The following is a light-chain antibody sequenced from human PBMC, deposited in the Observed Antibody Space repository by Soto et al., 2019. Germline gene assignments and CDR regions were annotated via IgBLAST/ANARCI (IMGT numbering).Light chain of an antibody. V-gene: IGKV1-5*03. CDR1: QNIRSW. CDR3: QQYNSYWT. J-gene: IGKJ1*01. Sequence: DIQMTQSPSTLSASAGDRVTITCRASQNIRSWLAWYQQKTGKAPKLLIHKASSLESGVPSRFSGSGSGTEFTLTISSLQPDDFATYYCQQYNSYWTFGQGTKVEIK. CDR2: KAS.